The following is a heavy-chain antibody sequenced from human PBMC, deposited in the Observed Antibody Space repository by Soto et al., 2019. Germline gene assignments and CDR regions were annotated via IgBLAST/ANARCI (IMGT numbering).Heavy chain of an antibody. CDR1: GFTFSSYA. Sequence: GGSLRLSCAASGFTFSSYAMHWVRQAPGKGLEWVAVISYDGSNKYYADSVKGRFTISRDNSKNTLYLQMNSLRAEDTAVYYCARERGVVPAARTYYYYGMDVWGQGTTVTVSS. J-gene: IGHJ6*02. V-gene: IGHV3-30-3*01. D-gene: IGHD2-2*01. CDR2: ISYDGSNK. CDR3: ARERGVVPAARTYYYYGMDV.